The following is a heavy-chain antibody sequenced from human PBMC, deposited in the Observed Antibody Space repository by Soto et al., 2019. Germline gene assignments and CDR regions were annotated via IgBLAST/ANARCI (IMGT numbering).Heavy chain of an antibody. CDR3: ASPRPNFDFWSEPHLGDGMDV. CDR1: GFSFSSYE. J-gene: IGHJ6*02. V-gene: IGHV3-48*03. CDR2: ISTSVATM. D-gene: IGHD3-3*01. Sequence: EVQVVESGGGFVQPGGSLRLSCAASGFSFSSYEMNWVRQAPGKGLEWVSYISTSVATMSYADSVKGRFTISRDNAKKSLYLQLNSLRVEDPGVYYCASPRPNFDFWSEPHLGDGMDVWGQRTAVTVSS.